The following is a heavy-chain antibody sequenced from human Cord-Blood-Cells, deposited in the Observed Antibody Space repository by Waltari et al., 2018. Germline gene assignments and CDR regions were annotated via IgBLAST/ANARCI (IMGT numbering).Heavy chain of an antibody. V-gene: IGHV4-34*01. CDR1: GGSFSGYY. Sequence: QVQLQQWGAGLLKPSETLSLTCAVYGGSFSGYYWSWNRQPPGKGLEWIGEINHSGSTNYNPSLKSRVTISVDTSKNQFSLKLSSVTAADTAVYYCAGPRGDEDAFDIWGQGTMVTVSS. D-gene: IGHD3-10*01. CDR2: INHSGST. CDR3: AGPRGDEDAFDI. J-gene: IGHJ3*02.